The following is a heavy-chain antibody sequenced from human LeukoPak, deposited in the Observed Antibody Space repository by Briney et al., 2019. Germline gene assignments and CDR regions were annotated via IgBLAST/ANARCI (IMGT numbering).Heavy chain of an antibody. CDR2: VYYTGST. CDR1: GGSISSYY. Sequence: SETLSLTCTVSGGSISSYYWSWVRQPPGKGLEWIGFVYYTGSTNYSPSLKSRVTISVDTSKNQFSLKLRSVTAADTAVYYCARLSWGFDYWGQGTLVTVSS. V-gene: IGHV4-59*12. J-gene: IGHJ4*02. CDR3: ARLSWGFDY. D-gene: IGHD3-16*01.